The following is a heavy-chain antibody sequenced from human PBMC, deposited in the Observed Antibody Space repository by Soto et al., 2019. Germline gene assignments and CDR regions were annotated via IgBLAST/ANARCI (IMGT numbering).Heavy chain of an antibody. CDR3: ARCDGGDSFLVY. J-gene: IGHJ4*02. D-gene: IGHD3-16*01. CDR1: DGFISYYY. V-gene: IGHV4-59*01. Sequence: PSETLSRTCIVADGFISYYYWIWIQQPPGKGLEWIGYIYYSGSTNYNPSLNRRLTISLDTSKNQFSLKLSSVTAADTAVYYCARCDGGDSFLVYWGQGTLVTVSS. CDR2: IYYSGST.